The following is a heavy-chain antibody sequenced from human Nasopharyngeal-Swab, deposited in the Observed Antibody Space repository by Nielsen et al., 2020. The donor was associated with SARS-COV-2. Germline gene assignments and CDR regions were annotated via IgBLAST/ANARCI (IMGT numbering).Heavy chain of an antibody. Sequence: GESLKISCVASGFTFRDYWMIWFRQAPAKGLEWVASIKQDGSEKNYVDSVKGRFTISRDNAKNSLFLQMDSLRTEDTAFYYCARVGGRTSPMGSWGQGTLVTVSS. D-gene: IGHD3-10*01. CDR1: GFTFRDYW. CDR3: ARVGGRTSPMGS. J-gene: IGHJ4*02. CDR2: IKQDGSEK. V-gene: IGHV3-7*01.